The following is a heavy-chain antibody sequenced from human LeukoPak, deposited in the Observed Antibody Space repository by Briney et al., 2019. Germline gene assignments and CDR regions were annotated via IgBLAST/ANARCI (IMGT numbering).Heavy chain of an antibody. CDR2: IYYSGSA. CDR1: GGSITNYD. Sequence: SSETLSLTCTVSGGSITNYDWSWIRQPPGKGLEWIGYIYYSGSANYNPSLKSRVTISVDTSKNQFSLKLSSLTAADTAVYYCAREYGFDTEFDYWGQGTLVTVSS. V-gene: IGHV4-59*01. J-gene: IGHJ4*02. CDR3: AREYGFDTEFDY. D-gene: IGHD5-12*01.